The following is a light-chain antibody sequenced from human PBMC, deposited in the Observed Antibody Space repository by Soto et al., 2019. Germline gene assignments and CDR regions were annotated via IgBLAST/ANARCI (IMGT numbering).Light chain of an antibody. CDR2: AAS. Sequence: EIVLTQSPDTLSLSPGERATLSCRASQSFAGSYLAWYQQKPGQAPRLLIYAASSRATGVPDRFSGSGSGTDFTLTISRLEPEDFAVYYCQQYGNSPITFGHGTRLEI. J-gene: IGKJ5*01. V-gene: IGKV3-20*01. CDR1: QSFAGSY. CDR3: QQYGNSPIT.